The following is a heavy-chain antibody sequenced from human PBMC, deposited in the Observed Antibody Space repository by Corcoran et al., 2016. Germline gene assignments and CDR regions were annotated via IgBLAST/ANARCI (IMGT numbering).Heavy chain of an antibody. CDR3: ARNGRLLSLWYYYYVMDV. CDR1: GFTFSSYG. J-gene: IGHJ6*02. Sequence: QVQLVESGGGVVQPGRSLRLSCAASGFTFSSYGMHWVRQAPGKGLEWVAVIWYDGSNKYYADSVKGRFTISRDNSKKTLYLQMNSLRAEDTAVYYCARNGRLLSLWYYYYVMDVWGQGTTVTVSS. V-gene: IGHV3-33*01. D-gene: IGHD3-3*01. CDR2: IWYDGSNK.